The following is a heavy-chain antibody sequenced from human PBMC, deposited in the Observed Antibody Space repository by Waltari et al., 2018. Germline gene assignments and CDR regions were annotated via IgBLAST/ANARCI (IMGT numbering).Heavy chain of an antibody. CDR2: INQDESER. J-gene: IGHJ6*02. V-gene: IGHV3-7*03. Sequence: EVQLVESGGDLVQPGGSLRVSCAASGFTFRSYWMTWVRQAPGKGLEWVANINQDESERYYVDSVRGRFTISRDNGKNLVWLQMNSLRAEDTAVYFCARWSQAMDVWGQGTPVTVSS. CDR1: GFTFRSYW. CDR3: ARWSQAMDV.